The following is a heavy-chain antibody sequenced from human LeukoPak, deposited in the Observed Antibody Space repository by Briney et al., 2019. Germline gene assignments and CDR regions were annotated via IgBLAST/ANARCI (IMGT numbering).Heavy chain of an antibody. CDR1: GYTLTSYG. V-gene: IGHV1-18*01. CDR3: ARDSGYDLNLRNWFDP. D-gene: IGHD5-12*01. J-gene: IGHJ5*02. Sequence: ASVKVSCKASGYTLTSYGISWVRQAPGQGLEWMGWISAYNGNTNYAQKLQGRVTMTTDTSTSTAYMELRSLRSDDTAVYYCARDSGYDLNLRNWFDPWGQGTLVTVSS. CDR2: ISAYNGNT.